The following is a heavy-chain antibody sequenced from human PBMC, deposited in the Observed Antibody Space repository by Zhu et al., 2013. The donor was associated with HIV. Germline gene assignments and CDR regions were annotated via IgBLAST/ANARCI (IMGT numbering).Heavy chain of an antibody. V-gene: IGHV1-69*01. CDR2: IIPVFARP. J-gene: IGHJ6*02. CDR3: ARRPGVAAAKFRSGMDV. Sequence: QVQLVQSGAEVKKPGSSVKVSCKASGNTFNNYAFNWVRQAPGQGLEWMGGIIPVFARPKYAQKFQGRVTITVDASTSTAFLELSSLRSEDTAVYYCARRPGVAAAKFRSGMDVWGQGTTVTGLL. CDR1: GNTFNNYA. D-gene: IGHD6-13*01.